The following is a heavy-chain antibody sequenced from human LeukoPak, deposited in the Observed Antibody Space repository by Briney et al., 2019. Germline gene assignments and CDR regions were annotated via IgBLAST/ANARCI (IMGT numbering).Heavy chain of an antibody. CDR1: GFIFDDYA. CDR2: ISWNSGSI. D-gene: IGHD2-15*01. V-gene: IGHV3-9*03. Sequence: GGSLRLSCAASGFIFDDYAMHWVRQAPGKGLEWVSGISWNSGSIAYADSVKGRFTISRDNAKNSLYLQMNSLRAEDMALYYCAKDVSLGYCSGGSCSAHFDYWGQRTLVTVSS. J-gene: IGHJ4*02. CDR3: AKDVSLGYCSGGSCSAHFDY.